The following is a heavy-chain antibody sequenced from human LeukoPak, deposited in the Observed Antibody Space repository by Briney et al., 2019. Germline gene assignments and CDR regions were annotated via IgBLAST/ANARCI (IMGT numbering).Heavy chain of an antibody. Sequence: GASVKVSCKVSGYTLTELSMHWVRQAPGKGLEWMGGFDPEDGETIYAQKFQGRVTMTEDTSTDTAYMELSSLRSEDTAVYYCATDLVVWQGDPSRTDYWGQGTLVTVSS. V-gene: IGHV1-24*01. CDR2: FDPEDGET. J-gene: IGHJ4*02. CDR1: GYTLTELS. D-gene: IGHD2-2*01. CDR3: ATDLVVWQGDPSRTDY.